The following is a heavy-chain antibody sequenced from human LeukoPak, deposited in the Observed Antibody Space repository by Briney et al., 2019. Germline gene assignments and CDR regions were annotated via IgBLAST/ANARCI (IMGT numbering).Heavy chain of an antibody. CDR1: GFTFSRYG. CDR3: AKDSRHYYFDY. J-gene: IGHJ4*02. Sequence: PGGSLRLSCAASGFTFSRYGMHWVRQAPGKGLEWVAVISDDGNKKYYADSVKGRSTISRGKSKDTVYLQMDSLRAEDTAVYYCAKDSRHYYFDYWGQGTPVTVSS. D-gene: IGHD3-3*02. V-gene: IGHV3-30*18. CDR2: ISDDGNKK.